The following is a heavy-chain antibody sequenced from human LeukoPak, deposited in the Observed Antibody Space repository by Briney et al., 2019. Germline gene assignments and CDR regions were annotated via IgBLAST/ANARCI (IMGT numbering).Heavy chain of an antibody. Sequence: PSETLSLTCSVSGVSIFSYYWNWIRQPPGKGLEWIGYVHYSGSTNYNPSLKSRVTISVDTSKSQFSLKLSSVTAADTAVYYCARSPPGIVFDYWGQGTLVTVSS. D-gene: IGHD1-26*01. CDR1: GVSIFSYY. J-gene: IGHJ4*02. V-gene: IGHV4-59*12. CDR2: VHYSGST. CDR3: ARSPPGIVFDY.